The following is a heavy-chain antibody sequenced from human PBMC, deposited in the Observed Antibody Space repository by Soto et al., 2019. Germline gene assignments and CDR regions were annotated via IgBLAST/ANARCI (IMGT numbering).Heavy chain of an antibody. V-gene: IGHV3-21*01. Sequence: EVQLVESGGGLVKPGGSLRLSCAASGFTFSSYSMNWVRQAPGKGLEWVSSISSSSSYIYYADSVKGRFTISRDNAKNSLYLQMNSLRAEDTAVYYCARDQDGVTTFDYWGQVTLVTVSS. CDR3: ARDQDGVTTFDY. D-gene: IGHD4-17*01. CDR1: GFTFSSYS. J-gene: IGHJ4*02. CDR2: ISSSSSYI.